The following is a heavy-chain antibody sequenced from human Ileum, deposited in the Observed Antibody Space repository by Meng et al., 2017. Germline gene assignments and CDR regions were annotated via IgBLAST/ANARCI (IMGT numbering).Heavy chain of an antibody. J-gene: IGHJ2*01. Sequence: QVQLQQWGAGRLKPSETVSLTGAVYGGAFSGYYWTWIRQPPGKGLEWIGEINHSGSTNYNPSLKSRVTMSIDTSKIQFSLKLSSVTAADAAVYYCARYGGSGSYWHFDPWGRGTLVTVSS. CDR1: GGAFSGYY. CDR3: ARYGGSGSYWHFDP. CDR2: INHSGST. V-gene: IGHV4-34*01. D-gene: IGHD3-10*01.